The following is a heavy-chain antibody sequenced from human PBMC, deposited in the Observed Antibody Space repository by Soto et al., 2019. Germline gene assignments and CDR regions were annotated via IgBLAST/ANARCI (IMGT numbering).Heavy chain of an antibody. CDR1: VGSISSYY. CDR2: FYYSATA. CDR3: ARVLHDYSITRNGYYYGTDV. D-gene: IGHD4-4*01. Sequence: PSETLSLTCTVSVGSISSYYWTWIRQPPGEGLDWIGYFYYSATANYNPSLKIRVTISVETSKNQFSLKLSSVTAADTAVYYCARVLHDYSITRNGYYYGTDVWGQGTKATVSS. V-gene: IGHV4-59*12. J-gene: IGHJ6*02.